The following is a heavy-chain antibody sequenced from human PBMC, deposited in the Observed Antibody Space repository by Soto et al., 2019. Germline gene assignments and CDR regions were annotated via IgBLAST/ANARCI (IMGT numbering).Heavy chain of an antibody. CDR2: INHSGST. CDR1: GGSFSGYY. Sequence: QVQLQQWGAGMLKPSETLSLTCAVYGGSFSGYYWSWIRQPPGKGLEWIGEINHSGSTNYNPSLNGRFTISVDTSKNQFSLRVSFVTAAETAVYYCAGGKYFCGSGSPIPAEIWGQGTLVTVSS. J-gene: IGHJ4*02. CDR3: AGGKYFCGSGSPIPAEI. D-gene: IGHD3-10*01. V-gene: IGHV4-34*01.